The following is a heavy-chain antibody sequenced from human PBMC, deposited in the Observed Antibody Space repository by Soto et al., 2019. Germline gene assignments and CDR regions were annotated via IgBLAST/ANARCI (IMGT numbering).Heavy chain of an antibody. V-gene: IGHV3-48*01. CDR2: ISKTSSTI. D-gene: IGHD4-17*01. CDR3: ARETTYYYYYMDV. J-gene: IGHJ6*03. Sequence: GGSLRLSCTASGSTFSSYSMNWVRQAPGKGLEWISHISKTSSTIYYADSVKGRFTISRDNAKNSLYLQMNSLGAEDTAVYYCARETTYYYYYMDVWGEGTTVTVS. CDR1: GSTFSSYS.